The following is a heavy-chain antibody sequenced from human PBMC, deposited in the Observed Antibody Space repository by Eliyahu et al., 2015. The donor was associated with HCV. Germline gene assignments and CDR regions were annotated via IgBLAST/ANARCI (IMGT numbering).Heavy chain of an antibody. CDR2: IYYSGST. D-gene: IGHD6-19*01. CDR3: ASGGGGIAVAGTGGWFDP. J-gene: IGHJ5*02. V-gene: IGHV4-59*01. CDR1: GGSISSYY. Sequence: QVQLQESGPGLVKPSETLSLTCXVSGGSISSYYWSWIRQPPGKGLEWIGYIYYSGSTNHNPSLKGRVTISVDTSKNQFSLKLSSVTAADTAVYYCASGGGGIAVAGTGGWFDPWGQGTLVTVSS.